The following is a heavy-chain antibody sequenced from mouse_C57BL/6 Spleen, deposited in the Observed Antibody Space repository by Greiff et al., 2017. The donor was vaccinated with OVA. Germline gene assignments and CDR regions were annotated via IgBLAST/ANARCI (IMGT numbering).Heavy chain of an antibody. CDR3: ARNWDLYYFDY. J-gene: IGHJ2*01. D-gene: IGHD4-1*01. CDR1: GFTFSSYA. CDR2: ISDGGSYT. Sequence: EVQLVESGGGLVKPGGSLKLSCAASGFTFSSYAMSWVRQTPEKRLEWVATISDGGSYTYYPDNVKGRFTISRDNAKNHLYLQLSHLKSEDTAMYYCARNWDLYYFDYWGQGTTLTVSS. V-gene: IGHV5-4*01.